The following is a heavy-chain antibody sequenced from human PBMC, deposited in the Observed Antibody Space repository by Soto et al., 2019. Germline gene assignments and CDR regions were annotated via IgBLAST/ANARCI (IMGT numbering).Heavy chain of an antibody. V-gene: IGHV3-74*01. CDR3: ARGGVLRFFDV. CDR2: INSDGNIT. CDR1: GFTFSSYW. J-gene: IGHJ4*02. D-gene: IGHD3-9*01. Sequence: GGSLRLSCAASGFTFSSYWMHWVRQAPGKGLVWVSRINSDGNITSYADSVKGRFTISRDNAKNTLYLQMNSLRAEDTALYYCARGGVLRFFDVWGQGTQVTVSS.